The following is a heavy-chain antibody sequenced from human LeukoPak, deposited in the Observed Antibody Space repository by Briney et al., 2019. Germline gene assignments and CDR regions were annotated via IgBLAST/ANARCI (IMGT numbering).Heavy chain of an antibody. CDR1: GYTFTSYG. V-gene: IGHV1-18*01. J-gene: IGHJ4*02. Sequence: ASVKVSCKASGYTFTSYGISWVRQAPGQGLEWMGWISAYNGNTNYAQKLQGRVTMTTDTSTSTAYMELRSLRSDDTAVYYCAKDSTGVYDSSGYYYSPSFDYWGQGTLVTVSS. CDR3: AKDSTGVYDSSGYYYSPSFDY. CDR2: ISAYNGNT. D-gene: IGHD3-22*01.